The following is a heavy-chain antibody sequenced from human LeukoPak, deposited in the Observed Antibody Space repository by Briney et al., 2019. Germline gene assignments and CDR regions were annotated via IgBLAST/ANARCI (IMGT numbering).Heavy chain of an antibody. Sequence: GVSLRLSCAASGFTFSNAWMNWVRQAPGKGLEWVGRIKSKTDGETTDFGAPVKGRFAISRDDSKNTMYLHMNSLRTEDTAVYYCTTGNWGPYWGQGTLVTVSS. V-gene: IGHV3-15*07. CDR2: IKSKTDGETT. CDR3: TTGNWGPY. D-gene: IGHD7-27*01. CDR1: GFTFSNAW. J-gene: IGHJ4*02.